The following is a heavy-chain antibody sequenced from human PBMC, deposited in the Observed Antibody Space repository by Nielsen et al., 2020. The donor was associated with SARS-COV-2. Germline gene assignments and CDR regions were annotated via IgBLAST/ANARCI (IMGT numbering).Heavy chain of an antibody. J-gene: IGHJ6*02. CDR2: ISAYNGNT. D-gene: IGHD6-19*01. Sequence: ASVKVSCKASGYTFTSYGISWVRQAPGQGLEWMGWISAYNGNTNYAQKLQGRVTMTTDTSTSTACMELRSLRSDDTAVYYCARDGTIAVAGTWDYYYGMDVWGQGTTVTVSS. CDR3: ARDGTIAVAGTWDYYYGMDV. V-gene: IGHV1-18*01. CDR1: GYTFTSYG.